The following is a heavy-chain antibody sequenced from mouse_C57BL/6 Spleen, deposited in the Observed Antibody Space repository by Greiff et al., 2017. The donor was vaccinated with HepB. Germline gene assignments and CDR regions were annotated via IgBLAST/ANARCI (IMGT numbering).Heavy chain of an antibody. V-gene: IGHV8-12*01. CDR2: IYWDDDK. D-gene: IGHD1-1*01. CDR1: GFSLSTSGMG. Sequence: QVTLKVSGPGILQSSQTLSLTCSFSGFSLSTSGMGVSWIRQPSGKGLEWLAHIYWDDDKRYNPSLKSRLTISKDTSRNQVFLKITSVDTADTATYYGARLYYYGSSYWYFDVWGTGTTVTVSS. CDR3: ARLYYYGSSYWYFDV. J-gene: IGHJ1*03.